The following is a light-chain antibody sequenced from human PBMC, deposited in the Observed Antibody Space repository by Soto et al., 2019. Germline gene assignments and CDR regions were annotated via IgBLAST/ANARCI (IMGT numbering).Light chain of an antibody. CDR1: QSVNSN. Sequence: EIAMTQSPATLSVSPGERATLSCRASQSVNSNLAWYQQKPGQAPRLLFYGASTRATGIPARFSGSGSGTEFTVTISSLQSEDFAVYYCQQYNNWPLTFGGGTKVEIK. CDR2: GAS. V-gene: IGKV3-15*01. CDR3: QQYNNWPLT. J-gene: IGKJ4*01.